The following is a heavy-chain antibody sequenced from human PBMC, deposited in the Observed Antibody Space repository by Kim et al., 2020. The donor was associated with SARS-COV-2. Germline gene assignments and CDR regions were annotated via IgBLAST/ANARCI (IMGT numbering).Heavy chain of an antibody. D-gene: IGHD3-3*01. V-gene: IGHV1-18*01. CDR1: GYTFTSYG. J-gene: IGHJ4*02. Sequence: ASVKVSCKASGYTFTSYGISWVRQAPGQGLEWMGWISAYNGNTNYAQKLQGRVTMTTDTSTSTAYMELRSLRSDDTAEYYCAREMSSRITIFGVVLSPTPDIDDWGQGTLVTVPS. CDR2: ISAYNGNT. CDR3: AREMSSRITIFGVVLSPTPDIDD.